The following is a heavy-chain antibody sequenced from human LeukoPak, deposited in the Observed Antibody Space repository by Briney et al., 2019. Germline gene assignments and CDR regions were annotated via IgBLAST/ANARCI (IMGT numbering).Heavy chain of an antibody. CDR1: GFTFSSYA. Sequence: GGSLRLSCAASGFTFSSYATHWVRQAPGKGLEWVAVISYDGSNKYYADSVKGRFTISRDNSKNTLYLQMNSLRAEDTAVYYCASWDSGSSDYWGQGTLVTVSS. CDR2: ISYDGSNK. CDR3: ASWDSGSSDY. D-gene: IGHD1-26*01. V-gene: IGHV3-30*01. J-gene: IGHJ4*02.